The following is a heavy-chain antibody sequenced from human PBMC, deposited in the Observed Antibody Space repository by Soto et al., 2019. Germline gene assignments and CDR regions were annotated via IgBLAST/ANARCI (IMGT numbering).Heavy chain of an antibody. Sequence: GGSLRLSCTVSGFSFGSHAMSWVRQAPGKGLECVSGISGSGSTTFYADSVKGRFTISRDNSKKTLYLQMDSLRAEDTAIYYCAKTPYDFWSSGQYLFDHWGQGTLVTVSS. V-gene: IGHV3-23*01. CDR2: ISGSGSTT. CDR1: GFSFGSHA. D-gene: IGHD3-3*01. J-gene: IGHJ4*02. CDR3: AKTPYDFWSSGQYLFDH.